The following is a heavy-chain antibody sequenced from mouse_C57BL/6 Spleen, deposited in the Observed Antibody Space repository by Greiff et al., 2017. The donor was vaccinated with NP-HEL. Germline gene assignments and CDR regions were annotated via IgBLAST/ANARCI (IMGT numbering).Heavy chain of an antibody. V-gene: IGHV1-80*01. CDR2: IYPGDGDT. CDR3: ARSGPYGSSPDY. D-gene: IGHD1-1*01. Sequence: VQLQQSGAELVKPGASVKISCKASGYAFSSYWMNWVKQRPGKGLEWIGQIYPGDGDTNYNGKFKGKATLTADKSSSTAYMQLSSLTSEDSAVYFCARSGPYGSSPDYWGQGTTLTVSS. CDR1: GYAFSSYW. J-gene: IGHJ2*01.